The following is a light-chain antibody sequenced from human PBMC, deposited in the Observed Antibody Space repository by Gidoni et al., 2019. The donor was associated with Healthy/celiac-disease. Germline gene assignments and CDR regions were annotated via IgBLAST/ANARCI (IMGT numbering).Light chain of an antibody. J-gene: IGLJ1*01. Sequence: SALTPPRSVSGSPGPSVTISCTGTSSDVGGYNYVSWYQQHPGKAPKLMIYDVSRRPSGVPDRFSGSKSGNTASLTISALQAEDEADDYCCSYAGSYTPSYVFGTGTKVTVL. CDR1: SSDVGGYNY. CDR2: DVS. V-gene: IGLV2-11*01. CDR3: CSYAGSYTPSYV.